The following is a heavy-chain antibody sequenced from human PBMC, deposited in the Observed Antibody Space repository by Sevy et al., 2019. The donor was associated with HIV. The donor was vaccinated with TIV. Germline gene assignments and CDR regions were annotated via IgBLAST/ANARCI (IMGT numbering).Heavy chain of an antibody. Sequence: GGSLRLSCAASGFAFTNYYAMHWVRQAPGKGLEWVSVMYSDGSTYHADSVKGRFTISRDNSKNTLYLQMNSLRVEDTAVYYCARGKSGYGYGLDYWGQGTLVTVSS. CDR2: MYSDGST. J-gene: IGHJ4*02. V-gene: IGHV3-66*01. CDR3: ARGKSGYGYGLDY. D-gene: IGHD5-18*01. CDR1: GFAFTNYY.